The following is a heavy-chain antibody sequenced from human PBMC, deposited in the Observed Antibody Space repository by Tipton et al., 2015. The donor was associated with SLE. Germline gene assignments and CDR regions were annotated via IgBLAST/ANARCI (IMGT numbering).Heavy chain of an antibody. D-gene: IGHD3-3*01. V-gene: IGHV4-59*01. J-gene: IGHJ4*02. CDR3: ARSPGRLRSMDY. Sequence: TLSLTCSVSGGSISGSYWSWIRQPPGKGLEWIGYIYYSGSTNYKPSLKSRVTISVDTSKNQFSLKLNSVTAADTAMYFCARSPGRLRSMDYWGQGTLVTVSS. CDR2: IYYSGST. CDR1: GGSISGSY.